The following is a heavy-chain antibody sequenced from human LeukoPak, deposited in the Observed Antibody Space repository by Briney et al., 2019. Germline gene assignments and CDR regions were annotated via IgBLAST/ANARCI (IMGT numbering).Heavy chain of an antibody. Sequence: SETLSLTCTVSGGSISSGYWGWIRQPPGKGLEWIGNIYYSGSTKYNPSLKSRVTISVDTSKKQFSLKLNSVTAADTAVYYCARGDSGSYYGYWGQGTLVTVSS. J-gene: IGHJ4*02. D-gene: IGHD1-26*01. CDR2: IYYSGST. V-gene: IGHV4-59*01. CDR1: GGSISSGY. CDR3: ARGDSGSYYGY.